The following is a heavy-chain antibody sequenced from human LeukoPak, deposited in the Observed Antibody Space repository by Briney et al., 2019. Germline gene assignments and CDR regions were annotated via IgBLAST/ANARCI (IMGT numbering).Heavy chain of an antibody. Sequence: GGSLRLSCAASGFTFSSNWMSWVRQAPGKGLEWVANIKQDGSEKYYVDSVKGRFTISRDNAKNSLYLQMNSLRAEDTAVYYCARDRPEDTAMDNWGQGTLVTVSS. CDR2: IKQDGSEK. V-gene: IGHV3-7*01. CDR1: GFTFSSNW. CDR3: ARDRPEDTAMDN. D-gene: IGHD5-18*01. J-gene: IGHJ4*02.